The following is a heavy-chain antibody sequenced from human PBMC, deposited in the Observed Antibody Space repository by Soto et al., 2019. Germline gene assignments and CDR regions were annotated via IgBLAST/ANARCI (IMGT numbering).Heavy chain of an antibody. D-gene: IGHD5-12*01. CDR2: IYYSGST. V-gene: IGHV4-59*01. CDR1: GGSISSYY. Sequence: SETLSLTCTVSGGSISSYYWSWIRQPPGKGLEWIGYIYYSGSTNYNPSLKSRVTISVDTSKNQFSLKLSSVTAADTAVYYCARDASGYFEDPGFDPWGQGTLVTVSS. CDR3: ARDASGYFEDPGFDP. J-gene: IGHJ5*02.